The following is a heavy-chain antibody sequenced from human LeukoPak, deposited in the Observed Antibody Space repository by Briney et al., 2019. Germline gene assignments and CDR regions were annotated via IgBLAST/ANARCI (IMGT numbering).Heavy chain of an antibody. CDR2: IYNGVNT. J-gene: IGHJ5*02. Sequence: SETLSLTYTVSGASVSSASYWSWIRQPPGKGVEWIAHIYNGVNTNYNPSLKSRVAISVDTSKNQFSLRLNSVTAADTAVYYCARSRAFNSGAFDPWGQGSLVTVSS. CDR1: GASVSSASY. V-gene: IGHV4-61*01. CDR3: ARSRAFNSGAFDP. D-gene: IGHD1-26*01.